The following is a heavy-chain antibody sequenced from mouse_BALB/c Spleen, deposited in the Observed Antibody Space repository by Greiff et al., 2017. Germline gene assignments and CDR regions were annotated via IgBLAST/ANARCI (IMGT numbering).Heavy chain of an antibody. CDR2: IRLKSNNYAT. D-gene: IGHD1-1*01. Sequence: EVKLMESGGGLVQPGGSMKLSCVASGFTFSNYWMNWVRQSPEKGLEWVAEIRLKSNNYATHYAESVKGRFTISRDDSKSSVYLQMNNLRAEDTGIYYCTRGRRGFAYWGQGTLVTVSA. CDR3: TRGRRGFAY. CDR1: GFTFSNYW. J-gene: IGHJ3*01. V-gene: IGHV6-6*02.